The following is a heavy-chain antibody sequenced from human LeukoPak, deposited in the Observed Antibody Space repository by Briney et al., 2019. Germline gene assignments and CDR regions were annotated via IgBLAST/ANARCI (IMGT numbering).Heavy chain of an antibody. V-gene: IGHV7-4-1*02. CDR1: GYTFTNFG. Sequence: GASVKVSCKASGYTFTNFGINWVRQAPGQGLEWEGWINTNTGNPSYVQGFAGRFVFSLDTSVNTAYLQINSLKAEDTAVYYCARHLRITMIVVVNNWFDPWGQGTLVTVSS. CDR3: ARHLRITMIVVVNNWFDP. D-gene: IGHD3-22*01. J-gene: IGHJ5*02. CDR2: INTNTGNP.